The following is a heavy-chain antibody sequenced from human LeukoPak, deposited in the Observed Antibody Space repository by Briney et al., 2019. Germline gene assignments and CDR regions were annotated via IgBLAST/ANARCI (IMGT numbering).Heavy chain of an antibody. J-gene: IGHJ4*02. CDR1: GDTFNTCY. Sequence: GASVKVSCKAAGDTFNTCYIHWFRQAPGQGPEWIGIIRPNYNTVYAPRFQGRVTVTRDMSTSTVYMDLRSLRSVDTAVYYCARERPEVYYFDSWGQGTLVTVSS. CDR2: IRPNYNT. V-gene: IGHV1-46*02. CDR3: ARERPEVYYFDS.